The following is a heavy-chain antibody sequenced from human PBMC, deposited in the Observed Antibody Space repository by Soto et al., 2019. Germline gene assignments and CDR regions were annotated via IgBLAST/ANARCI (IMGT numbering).Heavy chain of an antibody. V-gene: IGHV4-39*02. Sequence: QVQLQESGPGLVKPSETLSLTCAVSGVSIHNSHSFWGWSRQPPGKGLEFIGSVYYSGGANYNPSLKGRVTISVDTSNNQFSLRVNSVTAADTAVYYCGRVVEGATRHTDSDSWGQGMLVTVSS. D-gene: IGHD2-15*01. J-gene: IGHJ5*02. CDR3: GRVVEGATRHTDSDS. CDR2: VYYSGGA. CDR1: GVSIHNSHSF.